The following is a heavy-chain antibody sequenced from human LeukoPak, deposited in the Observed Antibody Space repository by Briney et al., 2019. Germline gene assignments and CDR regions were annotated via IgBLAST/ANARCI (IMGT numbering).Heavy chain of an antibody. CDR3: ARDKLRYFDY. J-gene: IGHJ4*02. Sequence: ASVKVSCKASGYTFTDYYMHWVRQAPGQGLEWMGWINPKSGGTNYQGRVTMTRDTSISTAYMELSRLRSDDTAMYYCARDKLRYFDYWGQGTLVTVSS. CDR1: GYTFTDYY. CDR2: INPKSGGT. V-gene: IGHV1-2*02. D-gene: IGHD3-10*01.